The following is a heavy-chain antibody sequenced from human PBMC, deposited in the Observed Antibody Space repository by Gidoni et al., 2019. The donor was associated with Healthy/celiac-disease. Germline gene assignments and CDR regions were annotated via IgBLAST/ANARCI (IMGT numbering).Heavy chain of an antibody. CDR3: SRRHYGPDFDI. J-gene: IGHJ3*02. Sequence: EVQLVESGGGLVKHGGSLRLSCAASGFTFSSYSMNWVRQAPVKGLGWVSSMSISSSYRSDPDSLKRRFTISRANAKNSLYLQMNSLRAEDTAVYYCSRRHYGPDFDIWGQGTMVTVSS. CDR2: MSISSSYR. CDR1: GFTFSSYS. V-gene: IGHV3-21*01. D-gene: IGHD4-17*01.